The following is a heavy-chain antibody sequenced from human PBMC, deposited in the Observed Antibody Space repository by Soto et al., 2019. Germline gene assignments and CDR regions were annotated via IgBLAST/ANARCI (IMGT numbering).Heavy chain of an antibody. D-gene: IGHD6-19*01. Sequence: QVQLEEFGGGVVQPGRSLRLSCAASGFTFSSYGMNWVRQAPGKGLEWVAVISYDSTKIYYADSVKGRFTISRDKSKYTVYLQMNSLRADDTAMYYCAKVGASGWTYYYGMDVWGQGTTVPVSS. V-gene: IGHV3-30*18. CDR3: AKVGASGWTYYYGMDV. CDR1: GFTFSSYG. CDR2: ISYDSTKI. J-gene: IGHJ6*02.